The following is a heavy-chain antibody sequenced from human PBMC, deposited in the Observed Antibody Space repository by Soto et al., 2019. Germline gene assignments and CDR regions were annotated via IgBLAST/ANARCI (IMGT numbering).Heavy chain of an antibody. CDR3: ARFPYGSGAGYFQN. V-gene: IGHV4-39*02. CDR1: GDSISSATYY. J-gene: IGHJ1*01. D-gene: IGHD3-10*01. CDR2: IRYSGTT. Sequence: QLQLQESGPGLVKPSETLSLTCTVSGDSISSATYYWGWIRQPPGKGLEWIVTIRYSGTTYYNPSLKCRLTXXVXTXXNHFSLTLSSVTAADTAVYYCARFPYGSGAGYFQNWGQGTLVTVSS.